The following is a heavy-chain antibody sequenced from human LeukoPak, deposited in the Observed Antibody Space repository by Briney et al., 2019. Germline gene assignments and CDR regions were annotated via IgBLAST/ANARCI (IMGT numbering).Heavy chain of an antibody. V-gene: IGHV5-51*01. CDR3: ARAAWFGEFQPNWFDP. J-gene: IGHJ5*02. CDR1: GYSFTSYW. D-gene: IGHD3-10*01. CDR2: IYPGDSDI. Sequence: KVSCKASGYSFTSYWIGWVRQMPGKGLEWMGIIYPGDSDIRYSPSFQGQVTISADKSISTAYLQWTSLKASDTAMYYCARAAWFGEFQPNWFDPWGQGTLVTVSS.